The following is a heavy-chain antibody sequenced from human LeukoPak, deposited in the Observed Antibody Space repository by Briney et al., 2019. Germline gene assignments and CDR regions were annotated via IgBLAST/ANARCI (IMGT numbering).Heavy chain of an antibody. V-gene: IGHV4-59*01. CDR2: IYYSGST. J-gene: IGHJ3*02. CDR3: ARDRSNYGHAFDI. Sequence: SETLSLTCTVSGGSISSYYWSWIRQPPGKGLEWIGYIYYSGSTNYNPSLKSRVTISVDTSKSQFSLKLSSVTAADTAVYYCARDRSNYGHAFDIWGQGTMVTVSS. D-gene: IGHD4-17*01. CDR1: GGSISSYY.